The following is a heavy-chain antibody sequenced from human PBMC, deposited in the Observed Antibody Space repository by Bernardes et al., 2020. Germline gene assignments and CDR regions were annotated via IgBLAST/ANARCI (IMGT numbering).Heavy chain of an antibody. D-gene: IGHD1-26*01. CDR2: IYYSGST. CDR1: GASISGYY. Sequence: SETLSLTCTVSGASISGYYWSWIRQPPGKGLEWIGYIYYSGSTNYNPSLKSRVTISVDTSKNQFSLKLSSVTAADTAVYYCARHIGDRQREEDWWELLPYYYYGMDVWGQGTTVTVSS. V-gene: IGHV4-59*08. J-gene: IGHJ6*02. CDR3: ARHIGDRQREEDWWELLPYYYYGMDV.